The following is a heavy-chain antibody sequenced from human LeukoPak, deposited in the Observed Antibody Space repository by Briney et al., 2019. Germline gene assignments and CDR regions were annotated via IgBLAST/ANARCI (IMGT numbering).Heavy chain of an antibody. Sequence: GGSLRLSCAVSGFTFSSYSMNWVRQAPGKGLEWVSSISSSSSYIYYADSVKGRFTISRDNAKNSLYLQMNSLRAEDTAVYYCARCIRVGGITIFWSPLGPDAFDIWGQGTMVTVSS. J-gene: IGHJ3*02. CDR1: GFTFSSYS. CDR2: ISSSSSYI. CDR3: ARCIRVGGITIFWSPLGPDAFDI. V-gene: IGHV3-21*01. D-gene: IGHD3-9*01.